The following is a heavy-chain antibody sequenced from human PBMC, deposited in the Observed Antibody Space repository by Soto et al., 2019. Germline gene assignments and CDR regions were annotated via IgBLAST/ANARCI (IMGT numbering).Heavy chain of an antibody. CDR1: GGSFSGYY. Sequence: SETLSLTCAVYGGSFSGYYWSWIRQPQGKGLEWIGEINHSGSTNYNPSLKSRVTISVDTSKNTLYLQMNSLRAEDTAVYYCARDPAILSRPNYYMDVWGKGTTVTVS. D-gene: IGHD2-15*01. V-gene: IGHV4-34*01. J-gene: IGHJ6*03. CDR3: ARDPAILSRPNYYMDV. CDR2: INHSGST.